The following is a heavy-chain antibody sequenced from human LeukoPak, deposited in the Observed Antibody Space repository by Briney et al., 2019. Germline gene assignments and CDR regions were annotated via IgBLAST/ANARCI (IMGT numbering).Heavy chain of an antibody. D-gene: IGHD2-2*01. V-gene: IGHV4-4*09. Sequence: SETLSLTCTVSGSISGYYWSWIRQPPGKGLEWIGYIYTSGSTNYNPSLKSRVTISVDTSKNQFSLKLSSVTAADTAVYYCARVVPAASDAFDIWGQGTMVTVSS. CDR3: ARVVPAASDAFDI. J-gene: IGHJ3*02. CDR1: GSISGYY. CDR2: IYTSGST.